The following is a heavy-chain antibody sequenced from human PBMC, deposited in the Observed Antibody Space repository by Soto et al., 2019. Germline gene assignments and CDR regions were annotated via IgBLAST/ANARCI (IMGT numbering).Heavy chain of an antibody. CDR2: ISSSSSYI. Sequence: EVQLVESGGGLVQPGGSLRLSCAASGFTFSSYSMNWVRQAPGKGLEWVSSISSSSSYIYYADSVKGRFTISRDNAKNSLYLQMNSLRAEDTAVYYCARDLPSGFYDILTGYRYYGMDVWGQGTTVTVSS. V-gene: IGHV3-21*01. J-gene: IGHJ6*02. CDR1: GFTFSSYS. D-gene: IGHD3-9*01. CDR3: ARDLPSGFYDILTGYRYYGMDV.